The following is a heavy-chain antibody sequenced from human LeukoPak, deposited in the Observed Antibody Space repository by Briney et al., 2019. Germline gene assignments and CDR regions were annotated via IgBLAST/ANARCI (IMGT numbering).Heavy chain of an antibody. D-gene: IGHD2-8*01. CDR2: INHSGST. CDR1: VGSFTDYY. J-gene: IGHJ4*02. V-gene: IGHV4-34*01. Sequence: PSETPSPTGAVYVGSFTDYYCRSIRQRPRKRLEWGGEINHSGSTNYNPSLKSRVTISVDTSKKLFSLKLRSVTAAGTAVYYCASVPFRDGHLPNYFDYWRQGTLVTVSS. CDR3: ASVPFRDGHLPNYFDY.